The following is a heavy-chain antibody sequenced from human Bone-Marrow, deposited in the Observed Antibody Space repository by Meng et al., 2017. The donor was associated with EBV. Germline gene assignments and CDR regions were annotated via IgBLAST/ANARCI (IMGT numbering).Heavy chain of an antibody. J-gene: IGHJ5*02. Sequence: VQLGESGAVVKKPGSSVKLSRKDSGGTFSSYAISWVRQAPGQGLEWMGGIIPIFGTANYAQKFQGRVTITADESTSTAYMELSSLRSEDTAVYYCARDLKGGPHQIAAAGSSWFDPWGQGTLVTVSS. CDR2: IIPIFGTA. CDR3: ARDLKGGPHQIAAAGSSWFDP. CDR1: GGTFSSYA. V-gene: IGHV1-69*01. D-gene: IGHD6-13*01.